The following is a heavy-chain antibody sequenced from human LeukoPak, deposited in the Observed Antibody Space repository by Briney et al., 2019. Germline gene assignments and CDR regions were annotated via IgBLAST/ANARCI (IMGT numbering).Heavy chain of an antibody. J-gene: IGHJ2*01. V-gene: IGHV1-69*13. D-gene: IGHD5-12*01. Sequence: SVKVSCKASGGTFSSYAISWARQAPGQGLEWMGGIIPIFGTANYAQKFQGRVTITADESTSTAYMELSSLRSEDTAVYYCARRGYSGYGLRWYFDLWGRGTLVTVSS. CDR1: GGTFSSYA. CDR2: IIPIFGTA. CDR3: ARRGYSGYGLRWYFDL.